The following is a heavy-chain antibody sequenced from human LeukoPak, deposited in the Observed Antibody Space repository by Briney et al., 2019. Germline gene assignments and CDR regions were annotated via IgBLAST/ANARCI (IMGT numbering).Heavy chain of an antibody. CDR2: ISSSGSTI. D-gene: IGHD6-13*01. V-gene: IGHV3-48*03. CDR3: ARSSSSWYGAYYFDY. CDR1: GFTFSSYE. Sequence: GGSLRLSCAASGFTFSSYEMNWVRQAPGKGLEWVSHISSSGSTIYYADSVKGRFTISRDNAKNSLYLQMNSLRAEDTAVYYCARSSSSWYGAYYFDYWGQGTLVTVSS. J-gene: IGHJ4*02.